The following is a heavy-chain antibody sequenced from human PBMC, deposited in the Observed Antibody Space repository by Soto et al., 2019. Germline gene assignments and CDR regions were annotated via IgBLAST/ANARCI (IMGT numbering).Heavy chain of an antibody. V-gene: IGHV1-2*02. Sequence: VASVKVSCKASGYTFTGYHMHWVRQAPGQGLEWMGWINPNSGDTNYAQKFQGRVTMTRDTSISTAYMELSRLTSRDTAVYYCVRPNTYDTSRYKYAWWAQRPLVPASS. CDR1: GYTFTGYH. J-gene: IGHJ4*02. D-gene: IGHD3-22*01. CDR2: INPNSGDT. CDR3: VRPNTYDTSRYKYAW.